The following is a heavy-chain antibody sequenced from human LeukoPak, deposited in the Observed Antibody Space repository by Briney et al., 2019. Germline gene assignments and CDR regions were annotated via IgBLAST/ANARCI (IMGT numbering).Heavy chain of an antibody. V-gene: IGHV3-48*02. CDR3: AKSMTGSTFGGMDV. CDR1: GFTFSSND. D-gene: IGHD3-9*01. J-gene: IGHJ6*02. Sequence: GGSLRLSCAGSGFTFSSNDMSWVRQPPGKGLEWVSYISITSKTIKYADSVKGRFTISRDNSKNSLYLQMNSLRDEDTAVYYCAKSMTGSTFGGMDVWGQGTTVTVSS. CDR2: ISITSKTI.